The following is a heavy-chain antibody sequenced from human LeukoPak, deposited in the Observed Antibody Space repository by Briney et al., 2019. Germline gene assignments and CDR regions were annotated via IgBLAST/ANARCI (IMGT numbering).Heavy chain of an antibody. Sequence: GGSLRLSCAASGFTFSSYGMHWVRQAPGKGLEWVAFIRYDGSNKYYADSVKGRFTISRDNSKNTLYPQMNSLRAEDTAVYYCARGDYSNYYMDVWGKGTTVTISS. V-gene: IGHV3-30*02. CDR2: IRYDGSNK. CDR1: GFTFSSYG. CDR3: ARGDYSNYYMDV. J-gene: IGHJ6*03. D-gene: IGHD4-11*01.